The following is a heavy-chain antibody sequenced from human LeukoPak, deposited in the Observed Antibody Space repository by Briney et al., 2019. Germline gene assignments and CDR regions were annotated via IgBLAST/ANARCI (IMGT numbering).Heavy chain of an antibody. V-gene: IGHV3-11*03. CDR3: ARRGTTYCTVDSCHPNWFDP. CDR2: INGSSSDT. Sequence: GGSLRLSCAASGFTFSDYYMTWIRQAPGRGLEWISYINGSSSDTKYADSVKGRFTISRDNAKNSVYLLMNSLRAEDTAVYYCARRGTTYCTVDSCHPNWFDPWGQGTLVTVSS. CDR1: GFTFSDYY. J-gene: IGHJ5*02. D-gene: IGHD2-15*01.